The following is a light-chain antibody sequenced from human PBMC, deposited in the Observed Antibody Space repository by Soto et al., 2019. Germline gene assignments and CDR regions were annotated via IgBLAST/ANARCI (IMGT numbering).Light chain of an antibody. CDR2: SAS. CDR1: QSVASRD. CDR3: QCYYNAPF. J-gene: IGKJ3*01. V-gene: IGKV3-20*01. Sequence: EIVLTQSPGTLSLSPGERAALSCRASQSVASRDLAGYQQKPGQAPRLLIYSASSRATGIPERFGGSGSGTDFNLTISRLEPEDFAVYYCQCYYNAPFFGPGTKVDIK.